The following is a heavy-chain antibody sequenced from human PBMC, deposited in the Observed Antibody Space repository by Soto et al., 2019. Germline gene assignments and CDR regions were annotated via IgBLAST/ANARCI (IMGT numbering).Heavy chain of an antibody. CDR3: AREGCTNGVCYFDY. CDR2: IVVGSGNT. D-gene: IGHD2-8*01. J-gene: IGHJ4*02. CDR1: GFTFTSSA. Sequence: SVKVSCKASGFTFTSSAVQWVRQARGQRLEWIGWIVVGSGNTNYAQKFQERVTITRDMSTSTAYMELSSLRSEDTAVYYCAREGCTNGVCYFDYWGQGTLVTVSS. V-gene: IGHV1-58*01.